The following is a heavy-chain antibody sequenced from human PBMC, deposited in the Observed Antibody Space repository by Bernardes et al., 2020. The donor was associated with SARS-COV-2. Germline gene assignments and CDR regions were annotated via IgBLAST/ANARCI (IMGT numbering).Heavy chain of an antibody. CDR3: ARGAYYDFWSGYYTYYYYYYMDV. V-gene: IGHV3-30*04. Sequence: GGSLRLSCAASGFTFSSYAMHWVRQAPGKGLEWVAVISYDGSNKYYADSVKGRFTISRDNSKNTLYLQMNSLRAEDTAVYYCARGAYYDFWSGYYTYYYYYYMDVWGKGTTVTVSS. J-gene: IGHJ6*03. CDR2: ISYDGSNK. CDR1: GFTFSSYA. D-gene: IGHD3-3*01.